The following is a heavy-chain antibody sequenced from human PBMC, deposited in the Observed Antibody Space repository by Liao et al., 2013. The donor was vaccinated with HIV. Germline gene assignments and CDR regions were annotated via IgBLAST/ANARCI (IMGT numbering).Heavy chain of an antibody. CDR3: ARDLGHGGDSDY. D-gene: IGHD4-23*01. V-gene: IGHV4-34*01. CDR2: VNHSGST. J-gene: IGHJ4*02. CDR1: GGSFSGYY. Sequence: QVQLQQWGAGLLKPSETLSLTCAVYGGSFSGYYWSWIRQPPREGAWSGLGKVNHSGSTNYNPSLKSRVTISVDTSKNQFSLKLSSVTAADTAVYYCARDLGHGGDSDYWGQGTLVTVSS.